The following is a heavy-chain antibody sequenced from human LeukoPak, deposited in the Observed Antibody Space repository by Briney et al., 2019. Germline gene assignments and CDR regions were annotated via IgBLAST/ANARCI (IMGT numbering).Heavy chain of an antibody. V-gene: IGHV3-13*01. CDR2: IGTAGDT. Sequence: GGSLRLSCAASGFTFSSYDMHWVRQATGKGPEWVSAIGTAGDTYYPGSVKGRFTISRENAKNSLYLQMNSLRAEDTAVYYCARGGSIFGVVIYYYYYGMDVWGQGTTVTVSS. CDR3: ARGGSIFGVVIYYYYYGMDV. CDR1: GFTFSSYD. D-gene: IGHD3-3*01. J-gene: IGHJ6*02.